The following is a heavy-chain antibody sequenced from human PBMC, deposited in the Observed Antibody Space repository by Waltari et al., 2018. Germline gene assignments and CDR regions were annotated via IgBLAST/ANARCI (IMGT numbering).Heavy chain of an antibody. CDR1: GFTFGDYG. CDR2: INWNSRSI. D-gene: IGHD4-17*01. J-gene: IGHJ3*01. Sequence: EFQLVESGGGLAQPGRSLRLSCAASGFTFGDYGMHWVRQGPGKGLGWVAGINWNSRSIGYADSVKGRFTISRENAKSSLSLQMNSLRPEDTALYYCAKARDYADYRNAFDVWGQGTLVTVS. V-gene: IGHV3-9*01. CDR3: AKARDYADYRNAFDV.